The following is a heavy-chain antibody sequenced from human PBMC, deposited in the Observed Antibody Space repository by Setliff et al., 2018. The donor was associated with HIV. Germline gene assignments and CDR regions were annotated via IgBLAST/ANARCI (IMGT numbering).Heavy chain of an antibody. D-gene: IGHD4-4*01. CDR3: ARHFAPRPDYNYGFFHY. V-gene: IGHV4-4*08. CDR1: GDSIRFYY. J-gene: IGHJ4*02. Sequence: PSETLSLTCTVSGDSIRFYYYSWIRQTPGKGLEWIASVYTSEYINYNPSLKSRVTISKDTSKNQISLSLSSLTAADTAIYSCARHFAPRPDYNYGFFHYWGQGTLVTVSS. CDR2: VYTSEYI.